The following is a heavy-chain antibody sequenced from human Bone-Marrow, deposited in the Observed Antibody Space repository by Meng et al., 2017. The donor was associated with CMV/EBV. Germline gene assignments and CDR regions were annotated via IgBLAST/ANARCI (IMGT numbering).Heavy chain of an antibody. J-gene: IGHJ6*02. Sequence: GGSLRLSCAASGFTYDDFGMTWVRQTPGKGLEWVAGIDWSGGRTGYADSVKGRFTISRDNAKNSLYLQMNSLRAEDTAVYYCARDVSTWIQQRAYGMDVWGQGTTVTVSS. CDR1: GFTYDDFG. CDR3: ARDVSTWIQQRAYGMDV. D-gene: IGHD5-18*01. CDR2: IDWSGGRT. V-gene: IGHV3-20*04.